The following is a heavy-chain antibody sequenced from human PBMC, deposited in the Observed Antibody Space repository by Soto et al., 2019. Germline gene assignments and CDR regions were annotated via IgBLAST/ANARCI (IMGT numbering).Heavy chain of an antibody. J-gene: IGHJ4*02. V-gene: IGHV4-30-4*01. D-gene: IGHD3-10*01. CDR3: ARGFYGSGSIDY. Sequence: PSETLSLTCTVSGGSISSGYYYWSWIRQPPGKGLEWIGYIYYSGSTYYNPSLKSRVTISVDTSKNQFSLKLSSVTAADTAVYYCARGFYGSGSIDYWGQGTLVTVSS. CDR2: IYYSGST. CDR1: GGSISSGYYY.